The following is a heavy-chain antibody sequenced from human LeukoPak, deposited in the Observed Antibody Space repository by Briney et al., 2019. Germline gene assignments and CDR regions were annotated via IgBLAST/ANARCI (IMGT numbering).Heavy chain of an antibody. V-gene: IGHV3-72*01. CDR1: GFIFSDHY. CDR3: ASPVGATTVRAFDI. CDR2: TRNEANIYTT. Sequence: PGGSLRLSCAASGFIFSDHYMDWVRQAPGKGLEWVGRTRNEANIYTTKYAASVKGRFTISRDDSKNSLYQQMNSLKTEDTAVYYCASPVGATTVRAFDIWGQGTMVTVSS. J-gene: IGHJ3*02. D-gene: IGHD1-26*01.